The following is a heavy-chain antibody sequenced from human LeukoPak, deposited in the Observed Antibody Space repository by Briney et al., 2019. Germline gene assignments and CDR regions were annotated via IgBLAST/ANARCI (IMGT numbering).Heavy chain of an antibody. J-gene: IGHJ4*02. D-gene: IGHD5-12*01. V-gene: IGHV4-31*03. CDR2: IYYSGST. Sequence: SQTLSLTCTVSGGSISSGGNYWSWIRQYSGKGLEWIGYIYYSGSTYYNPSLKSRVTISVDTSKNQFSLKLSSVTAADTAVYYCARVDPTDGYSGYYFDYRGQGTLVTVSS. CDR1: GGSISSGGNY. CDR3: ARVDPTDGYSGYYFDY.